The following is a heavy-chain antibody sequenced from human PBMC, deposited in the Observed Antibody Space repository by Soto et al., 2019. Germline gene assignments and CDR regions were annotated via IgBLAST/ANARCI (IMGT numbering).Heavy chain of an antibody. Sequence: PSETLSLTCAVSGGSISSYYWSWIRQPPGKGLEWIGYIYYSGSTYYNPSLKSRVTISVDTSKNQFSLKLTSVTAADTPVYYCVRWIQLRTSIDREYLYVDVWGQGTTVTVSS. J-gene: IGHJ6*02. D-gene: IGHD5-18*01. CDR3: VRWIQLRTSIDREYLYVDV. V-gene: IGHV4-59*08. CDR1: GGSISSYY. CDR2: IYYSGST.